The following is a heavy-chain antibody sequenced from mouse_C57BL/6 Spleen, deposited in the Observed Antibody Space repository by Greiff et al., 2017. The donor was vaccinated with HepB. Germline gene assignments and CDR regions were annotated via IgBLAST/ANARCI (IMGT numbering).Heavy chain of an antibody. CDR1: GFTFSNYW. CDR2: IRLKSDNYAT. V-gene: IGHV6-3*01. CDR3: TGGTGYFDY. Sequence: EVHLVESGGGLVQPGGSMKLSCVASGFTFSNYWMNWVRQSPEKGLEWVAQIRLKSDNYATHYAESVKGRFTISRDDSKSSVYLQMNNLRAEDTGIYYCTGGTGYFDYWGQGTTLTVSS. D-gene: IGHD3-3*01. J-gene: IGHJ2*01.